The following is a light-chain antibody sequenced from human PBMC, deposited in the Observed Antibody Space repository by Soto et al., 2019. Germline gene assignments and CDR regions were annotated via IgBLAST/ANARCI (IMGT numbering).Light chain of an antibody. CDR1: SSDIGAYNS. CDR3: SSRTTSNPYV. J-gene: IGLJ1*01. CDR2: EVS. Sequence: QSALTQPASVSGSPGQWITISCTGTSSDIGAYNSVSWYQQHPGKAPKLMIYEVSNRPSGVSNRFSASKSGNTASLTISGLQAEDEADYYCSSRTTSNPYVFGTGTKVTVL. V-gene: IGLV2-14*01.